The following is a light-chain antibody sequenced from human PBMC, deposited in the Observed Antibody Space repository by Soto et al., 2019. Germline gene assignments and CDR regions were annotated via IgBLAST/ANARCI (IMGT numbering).Light chain of an antibody. CDR3: QQYNNWPQT. Sequence: EIVMTQSPPTLSVSPGERATLSCRASQRVSSNLAWYQQKPGQAPRLLIYGASTRATGIPARFSGSGSGTEFTLTLSSLQSEDFAVYYCQQYNNWPQTFGQGTKVEIK. V-gene: IGKV3-15*01. CDR1: QRVSSN. J-gene: IGKJ1*01. CDR2: GAS.